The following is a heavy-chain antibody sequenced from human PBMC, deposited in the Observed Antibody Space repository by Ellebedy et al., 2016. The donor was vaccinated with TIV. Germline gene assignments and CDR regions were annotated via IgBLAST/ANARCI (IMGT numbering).Heavy chain of an antibody. CDR2: IGGYGETK. J-gene: IGHJ6*02. Sequence: PGGSLRLSCAASGFLFSDYAMNWVRQAPGRGLEWVSGIGGYGETKIYADSVQGRSTVSRDNSKNTLYLQLNSLRVEDTAVYYCAKVSFWRCHHYYYAMDVWGQGTTVTVSS. CDR1: GFLFSDYA. V-gene: IGHV3-23*01. CDR3: AKVSFWRCHHYYYAMDV. D-gene: IGHD1-1*01.